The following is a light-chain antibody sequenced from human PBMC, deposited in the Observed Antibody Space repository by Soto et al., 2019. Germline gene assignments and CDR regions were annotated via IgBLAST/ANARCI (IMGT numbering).Light chain of an antibody. Sequence: QSVLAQPASLSGSPGQSITISCTGTSSDVGSYTLVSWYQQHPGKAPKLMIYEISKRPSGVSDRFSGSRSGNTASLTVSGLQAEDEADYYCCSYSRSTTFVFGTGTKVTVL. CDR2: EIS. CDR1: SSDVGSYTL. J-gene: IGLJ1*01. CDR3: CSYSRSTTFV. V-gene: IGLV2-23*02.